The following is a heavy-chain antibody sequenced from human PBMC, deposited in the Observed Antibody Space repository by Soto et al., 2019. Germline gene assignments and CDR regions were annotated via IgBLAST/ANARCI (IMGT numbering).Heavy chain of an antibody. CDR2: IIPILGIA. J-gene: IGHJ3*02. Sequence: GASVKVSCKASGGTFSSYTISWVRQAPGQGLEWMGRIIPILGIANYAQKFQGRVTITADKSTSTAYMELSSLRSEDTAVYYCARDNRAGYCSSTSCLTDAFDIWGQGTMVTVS. CDR1: GGTFSSYT. V-gene: IGHV1-69*04. D-gene: IGHD2-2*01. CDR3: ARDNRAGYCSSTSCLTDAFDI.